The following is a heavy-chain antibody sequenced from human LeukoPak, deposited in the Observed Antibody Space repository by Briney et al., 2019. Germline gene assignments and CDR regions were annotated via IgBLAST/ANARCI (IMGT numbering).Heavy chain of an antibody. J-gene: IGHJ3*02. CDR3: AKDLPELLGAFDI. CDR2: IWYDGSNK. Sequence: AGGSLRLSCAASGFTFSSYGMHWVRQAPGKGVEWVAVIWYDGSNKYYADSVKGRFTISRDNSKNTLYLQMNSLRAEDTAVYYCAKDLPELLGAFDIWGQGTMVTVSS. D-gene: IGHD1-7*01. CDR1: GFTFSSYG. V-gene: IGHV3-33*06.